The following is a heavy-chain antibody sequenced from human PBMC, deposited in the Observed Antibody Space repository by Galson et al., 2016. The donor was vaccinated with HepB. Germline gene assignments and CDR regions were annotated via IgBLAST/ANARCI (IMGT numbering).Heavy chain of an antibody. D-gene: IGHD4-11*01. CDR2: LSGSGGST. V-gene: IGHV3-23*01. CDR3: VRSNFADY. CDR1: GFTFSSYA. J-gene: IGHJ4*02. Sequence: SLRLSCAASGFTFSSYAMSWVRQAPGEGLEWISGLSGSGGSTFYADSVKGRFTISRAKSKNTLSLQLSSLGAEDTAGYYCVRSNFADYWGQGVLVTVTS.